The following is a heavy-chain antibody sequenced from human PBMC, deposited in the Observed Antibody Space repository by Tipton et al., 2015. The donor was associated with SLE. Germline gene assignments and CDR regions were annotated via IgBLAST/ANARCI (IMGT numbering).Heavy chain of an antibody. CDR2: IGADYNT. V-gene: IGHV3-23*01. CDR1: GFTFSGNA. CDR3: AKDIGGWVFVF. Sequence: SLRLSCAASGFTFSGNAMSWVRQAPGKGLEWVSGIGADYNTGYADSVKGRFTISRDNSKNTLYLEMKRLRAEDTAVYYCAKDIGGWVFVFWGKGTMLPASS. D-gene: IGHD3-16*01. J-gene: IGHJ3*01.